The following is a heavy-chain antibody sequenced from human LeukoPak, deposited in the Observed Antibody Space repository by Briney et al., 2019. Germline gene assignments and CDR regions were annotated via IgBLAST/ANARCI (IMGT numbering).Heavy chain of an antibody. CDR2: INPSGGST. V-gene: IGHV1-46*01. CDR1: GYTFTSYY. Sequence: ASVKVSCKASGYTFTSYYMHWVRQAPGQGLEWMGIINPSGGSTSYAQKFQGRVTMTRDTPTSTVYMELSSLRSEDTAVYYRARVVRGVMYFDYWGQGTLVTVSS. D-gene: IGHD3-10*01. J-gene: IGHJ4*02. CDR3: ARVVRGVMYFDY.